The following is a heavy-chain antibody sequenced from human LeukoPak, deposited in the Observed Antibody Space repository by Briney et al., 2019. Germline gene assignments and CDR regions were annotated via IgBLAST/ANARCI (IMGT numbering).Heavy chain of an antibody. V-gene: IGHV3-74*01. Sequence: PGGSLRLSCAASGFTFSSYWMHWVRQAPGKGLVWVSRINSDGSSTSYADSVKGRFTISRDNAKNTLYLQMNSLRAEDTAVYYCYGSGRRGNHDAFDIWGQGTMVTVSS. CDR1: GFTFSSYW. D-gene: IGHD3-10*01. CDR2: INSDGSST. J-gene: IGHJ3*02. CDR3: YGSGRRGNHDAFDI.